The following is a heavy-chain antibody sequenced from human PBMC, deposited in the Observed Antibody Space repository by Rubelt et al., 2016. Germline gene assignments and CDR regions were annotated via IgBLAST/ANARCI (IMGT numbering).Heavy chain of an antibody. CDR3: AHSWEGRGTDTAKGWFDP. D-gene: IGHD5-18*01. V-gene: IGHV2-5*02. J-gene: IGHJ5*02. CDR2: IYWDDDK. Sequence: GWIRQPPGKALEWPALIYWDDDKRYSPSLKSRLTITKDTSKNQVVLTMTNMDPVDTATYYCAHSWEGRGTDTAKGWFDPWGQGTLVTVSS.